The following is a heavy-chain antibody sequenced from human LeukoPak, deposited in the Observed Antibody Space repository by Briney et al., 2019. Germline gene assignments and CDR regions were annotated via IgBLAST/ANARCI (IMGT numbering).Heavy chain of an antibody. V-gene: IGHV3-30*02. J-gene: IGHJ4*02. CDR1: GFTFSTYD. CDR3: AKDFGPIVVVPAAIPDY. D-gene: IGHD2-2*02. CDR2: IRYDASNK. Sequence: GGSLRLSCAASGFTFSTYDMHWVRQAPGKGLEWVAFIRYDASNKFYADSVKGRFTISRDNSKNTLYLQMNCLRAEDTAVYYCAKDFGPIVVVPAAIPDYWGQGTLVTVSS.